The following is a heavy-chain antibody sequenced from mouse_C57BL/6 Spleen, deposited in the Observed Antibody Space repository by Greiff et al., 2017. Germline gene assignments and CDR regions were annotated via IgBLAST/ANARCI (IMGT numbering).Heavy chain of an antibody. CDR1: GFTFSDYY. CDR2: INYDGSST. D-gene: IGHD2-4*01. CDR3: ARVGDYDDWRNYAMDY. Sequence: EVQLVESEGGLVQPGSSMKLSCTASGFTFSDYYMAWVRQVPEKGLDWVANINYDGSSTSYLDSLKSRFIISRENAKNIQYLQMSSLKSEDTATYYCARVGDYDDWRNYAMDYWGQGTSVTVSS. J-gene: IGHJ4*01. V-gene: IGHV5-16*01.